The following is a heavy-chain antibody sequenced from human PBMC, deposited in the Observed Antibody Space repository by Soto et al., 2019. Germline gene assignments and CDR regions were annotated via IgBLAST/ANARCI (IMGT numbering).Heavy chain of an antibody. J-gene: IGHJ5*02. CDR3: ARHENYDYVWGSYRYTWWFDP. CDR2: IDPSDSYT. CDR1: GYSFTSYW. V-gene: IGHV5-10-1*01. D-gene: IGHD3-16*02. Sequence: LKISCKGSGYSFTSYWISWVRQMPGKGLEWMGRIDPSDSYTKYSPSFQGHVTISADKSISTAYLQWSSLKASDTAMYYCARHENYDYVWGSYRYTWWFDPWGRGTLVTVSS.